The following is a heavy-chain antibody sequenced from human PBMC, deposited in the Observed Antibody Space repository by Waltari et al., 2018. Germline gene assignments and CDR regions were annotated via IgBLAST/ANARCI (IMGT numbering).Heavy chain of an antibody. CDR2: IYHMGST. J-gene: IGHJ5*02. Sequence: QVQLQESGPGLVKPSETLSLTCTVSGYSISSGYYWGWIRQPPGKGLGWIGRIYHMGSTYYSPSLKSRVTISVDTSKNQFSLKLSSVTAADTAVYYCARALSGGDRPSWFDPWGQGTLVTVSS. D-gene: IGHD3-10*01. CDR1: GYSISSGYY. V-gene: IGHV4-38-2*02. CDR3: ARALSGGDRPSWFDP.